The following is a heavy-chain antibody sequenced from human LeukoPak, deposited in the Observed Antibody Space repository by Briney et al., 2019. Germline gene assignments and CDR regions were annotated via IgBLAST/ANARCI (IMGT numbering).Heavy chain of an antibody. D-gene: IGHD3-10*01. CDR1: GFTFSSYG. Sequence: GGSLRLSCAASGFTFSSYGIHWVRQAPGKGLEWVAVISYDGSNKYYADSVKGRFTISRDNSKNTLYLQMNSLRAEDTAVYYCARGPYGSGSTIDYWGQGTLVTVSS. CDR2: ISYDGSNK. J-gene: IGHJ4*02. CDR3: ARGPYGSGSTIDY. V-gene: IGHV3-30*03.